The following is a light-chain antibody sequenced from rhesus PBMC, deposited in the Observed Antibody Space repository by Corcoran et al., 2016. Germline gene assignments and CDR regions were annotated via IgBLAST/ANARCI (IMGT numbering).Light chain of an antibody. J-gene: IGKJ2*01. CDR2: KAS. CDR1: QSLTTW. CDR3: QQYSSTPYS. V-gene: IGKV1-22*01. Sequence: DIQMTQSPSSLSASVGDTVTITCRASQSLTTWLAWYQQKPGKAPNLLIYKASTLQSGVPSRFSGSGSGTYFTLTITRLQSEDFATSYCQQYSSTPYSFGQGTKVEIK.